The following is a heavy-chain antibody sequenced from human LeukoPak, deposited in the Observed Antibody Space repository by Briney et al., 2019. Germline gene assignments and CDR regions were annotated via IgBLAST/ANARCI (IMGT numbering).Heavy chain of an antibody. J-gene: IGHJ4*02. V-gene: IGHV3-11*05. CDR3: ARDRTNLLAGYYFY. CDR2: ISDSSSNYI. Sequence: GGPLRLSCEAPGFTFSDYYMSWIRQAPGKGLAWVSSISDSSSNYIYYADSVRGRFTLSRDNAKKTLYLQMNSLRAEDTAVYYCARDRTNLLAGYYFYWGQGTLVTVSS. D-gene: IGHD3-9*01. CDR1: GFTFSDYY.